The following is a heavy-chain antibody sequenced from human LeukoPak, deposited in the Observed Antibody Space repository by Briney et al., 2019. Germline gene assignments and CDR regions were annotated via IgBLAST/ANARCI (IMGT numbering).Heavy chain of an antibody. CDR3: ARGANWFDP. V-gene: IGHV4-59*01. Sequence: SETLSLTCTVSGGSISNYWSWIRQPPGKGLEWIGYIYYSGSTNYNPSLKSRVTISVDTSKNQFSLKLSSVTAADTAVYYCARGANWFDPWGQGTLVTVSS. CDR1: GGSISNY. J-gene: IGHJ5*02. CDR2: IYYSGST.